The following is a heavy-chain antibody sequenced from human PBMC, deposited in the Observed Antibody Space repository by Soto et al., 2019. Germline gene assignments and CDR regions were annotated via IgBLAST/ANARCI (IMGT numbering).Heavy chain of an antibody. J-gene: IGHJ6*02. Sequence: PSETLSLTCAVYGGSFSGYYWSWIRQPPGKGLEWIGEINHSGSTNYNPSLKSRVTISVDTSKNQFSLKLSSVTAADTAVYYCARGRYSSSWDYYYYYGMDVWGQGTTVTVYS. CDR1: GGSFSGYY. V-gene: IGHV4-34*01. D-gene: IGHD6-13*01. CDR2: INHSGST. CDR3: ARGRYSSSWDYYYYYGMDV.